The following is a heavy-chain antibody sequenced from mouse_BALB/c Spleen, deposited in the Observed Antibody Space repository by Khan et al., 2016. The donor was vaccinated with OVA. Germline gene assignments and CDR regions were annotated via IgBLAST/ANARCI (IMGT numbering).Heavy chain of an antibody. CDR3: ARYYGNYGWYFDV. D-gene: IGHD2-1*01. V-gene: IGHV2-9*02. J-gene: IGHJ1*01. CDR2: IWTGGST. CDR1: GFSLTSYG. Sequence: VELVESGPGLVAPSQSLSITCTVSGFSLTSYGVRWVRQPPGKGLEWLGVIWTGGSTNYNSALMSRLSITKDNSKSQVFLKMNSLQTDDTAMYYCARYYGNYGWYFDVWGAGTTVTVSS.